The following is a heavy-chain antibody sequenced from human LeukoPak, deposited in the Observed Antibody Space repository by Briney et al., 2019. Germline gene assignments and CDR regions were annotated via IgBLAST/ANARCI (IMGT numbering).Heavy chain of an antibody. D-gene: IGHD5-18*01. V-gene: IGHV3-30-3*01. Sequence: SGRSLRLSCAASGFTFSSYAMHWVRQAPGKGLEWVAVISYDGSNKYYADSVKGRFTISRDNSKNTLYLQMNSLRAEDTAVYYCARGPQLWVFDYWGQGTLVTVSS. CDR3: ARGPQLWVFDY. J-gene: IGHJ4*02. CDR1: GFTFSSYA. CDR2: ISYDGSNK.